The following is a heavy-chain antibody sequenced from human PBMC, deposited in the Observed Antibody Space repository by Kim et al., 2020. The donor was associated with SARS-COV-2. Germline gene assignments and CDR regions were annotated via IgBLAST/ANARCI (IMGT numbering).Heavy chain of an antibody. CDR3: ARDYTRLGWFDP. V-gene: IGHV1-2*06. CDR1: GYTFTGYY. J-gene: IGHJ5*02. D-gene: IGHD3-16*01. Sequence: ASVKVSCKASGYTFTGYYMHWVQQAPGQGLEWMGRINPNSGGTNYAQKFQGRVTMTRDTSISTAYMELSRLRSDDTAVYYCARDYTRLGWFDPWGQGTLVTVSS. CDR2: INPNSGGT.